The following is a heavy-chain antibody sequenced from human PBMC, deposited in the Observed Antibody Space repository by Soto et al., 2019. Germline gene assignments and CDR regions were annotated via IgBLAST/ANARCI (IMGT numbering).Heavy chain of an antibody. Sequence: EVQLLESGGGLVQPGGSLRISCAASGFDFSNYGMSWVRQAPGKGLEWVSAISGTAHASYYAASVKCRFTISRDNSKNTLYLHMNCLRVEDTAVYFCVKDAPQPFSDWGQGTLVTVSS. CDR2: ISGTAHAS. CDR3: VKDAPQPFSD. J-gene: IGHJ4*02. D-gene: IGHD3-3*02. V-gene: IGHV3-23*01. CDR1: GFDFSNYG.